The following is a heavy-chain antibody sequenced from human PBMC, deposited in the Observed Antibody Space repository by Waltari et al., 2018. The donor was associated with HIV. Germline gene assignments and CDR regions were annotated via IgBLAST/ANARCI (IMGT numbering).Heavy chain of an antibody. CDR3: AHRADGMIGEYFDY. CDR1: GFSLSTSGVG. D-gene: IGHD3-22*01. CDR2: IYWDDDK. J-gene: IGHJ4*02. V-gene: IGHV2-5*02. Sequence: QITLKESGPTLVKPTQTLTLTCTFTGFSLSTSGVGVGWIRKPPGKALEWLALIYWDDDKRYSPSLKSRLTITKDTSKNQVVLTMTNMDPVDTATYYCAHRADGMIGEYFDYWGQGTLVTVSS.